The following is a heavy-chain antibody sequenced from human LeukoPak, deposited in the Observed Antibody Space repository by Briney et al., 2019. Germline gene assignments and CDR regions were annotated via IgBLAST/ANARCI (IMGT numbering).Heavy chain of an antibody. V-gene: IGHV3-74*01. CDR2: ICPDGTVT. J-gene: IGHJ4*02. CDR3: VRDFRSADY. Sequence: QPGGSLRLSCAASGFTFSTYCMHWVRQAPGKGPTWVSRICPDGTVTNYADSVKARFIISRDNARNTVYLQMNSLRVEDTAVYYCVRDFRSADYWGQGTLVTVSS. CDR1: GFTFSTYC.